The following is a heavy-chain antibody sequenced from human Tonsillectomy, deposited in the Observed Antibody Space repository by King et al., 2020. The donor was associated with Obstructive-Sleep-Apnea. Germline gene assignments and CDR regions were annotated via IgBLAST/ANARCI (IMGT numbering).Heavy chain of an antibody. Sequence: VQLVESGGGLVQPGGSLRLSCAASGFTFSTYSMNWVRQAPGKGLEWVSYITSSSCTIYYADSVKGRFTISRDNAKNSLYLQMNSLRAEDTAVYYCARVGDGTSDYWGQGTLVTVSS. CDR3: ARVGDGTSDY. J-gene: IGHJ4*02. V-gene: IGHV3-48*04. CDR1: GFTFSTYS. CDR2: ITSSSCTI.